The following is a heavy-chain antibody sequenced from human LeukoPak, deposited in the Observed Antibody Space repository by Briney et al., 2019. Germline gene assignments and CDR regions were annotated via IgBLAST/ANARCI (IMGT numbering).Heavy chain of an antibody. CDR1: GGTFSSYA. Sequence: ASVKVSCKASGGTFSSYAISWVRQAPGQGLEWMGGIIPIFGTANYAQKFQGRVTITTDESTSTAYMELSSLRSEDTAVYYCARRPSSGSYSFDVPFDIWGQGTMVTVSS. CDR2: IIPIFGTA. D-gene: IGHD1-26*01. J-gene: IGHJ3*02. CDR3: ARRPSSGSYSFDVPFDI. V-gene: IGHV1-69*05.